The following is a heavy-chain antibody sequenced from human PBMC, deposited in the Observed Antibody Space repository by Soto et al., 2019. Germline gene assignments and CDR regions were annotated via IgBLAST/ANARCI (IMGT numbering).Heavy chain of an antibody. J-gene: IGHJ6*02. Sequence: QVQLVQSGAEVKKPGASVKVSCKASGYTFTSYYMHWVRQAPGQGLEWMGIINPSGGSTSYAQKFQGRVTMTRDTSTSTVYMELSSLRSEDTAVYYCAREDLTTVTTAYYGMDVWGQGTTVTVSS. D-gene: IGHD4-17*01. CDR3: AREDLTTVTTAYYGMDV. CDR2: INPSGGST. V-gene: IGHV1-46*03. CDR1: GYTFTSYY.